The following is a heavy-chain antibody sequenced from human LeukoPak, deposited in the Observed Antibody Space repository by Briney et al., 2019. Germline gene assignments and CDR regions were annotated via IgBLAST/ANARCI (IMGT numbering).Heavy chain of an antibody. CDR1: GGSISSYY. CDR3: ARDVPGAMVRGVVIYYYYMDV. V-gene: IGHV4-4*07. J-gene: IGHJ6*03. D-gene: IGHD3-10*01. CDR2: IYTSGST. Sequence: SETLSLTCTVSGGSISSYYWSWIRQPAGKGLEWIGRIYTSGSTNYNPSLKSRVTMSVDTSKNQFSLKLSSVTAADTAVYYCARDVPGAMVRGVVIYYYYMDVWSKGTTVTVSS.